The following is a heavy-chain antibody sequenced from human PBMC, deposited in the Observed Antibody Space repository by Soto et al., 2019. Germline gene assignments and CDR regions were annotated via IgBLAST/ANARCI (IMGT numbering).Heavy chain of an antibody. Sequence: QLQLQESGPGLVKASETLSLSCTVSGGSISSSNYYWGWIRQPPGKGLEWIGSIYFSGSTHYNVSVTSRVTISVDTTRNQFSLKLSSVTATDTAVYYCERHVRGWQLMLDNWGQGSLVTGSS. CDR1: GGSISSSNYY. CDR3: ERHVRGWQLMLDN. V-gene: IGHV4-39*01. D-gene: IGHD6-13*01. CDR2: IYFSGST. J-gene: IGHJ4*02.